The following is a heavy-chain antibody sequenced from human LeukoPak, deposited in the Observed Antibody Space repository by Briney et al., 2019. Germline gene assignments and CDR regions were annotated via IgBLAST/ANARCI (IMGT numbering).Heavy chain of an antibody. J-gene: IGHJ4*02. D-gene: IGHD3-16*02. CDR1: GYRFTSYW. Sequence: GESLKISCKGSGYRFTSYWIGWVRQMPGKGLEWMGIIYPGDSDTRYSPSFQGQVTISADKSTSTAYLQWSSLKASDTAMYYCASQLRLGELSEPFDYWGQGTLVTVSS. CDR3: ASQLRLGELSEPFDY. V-gene: IGHV5-51*01. CDR2: IYPGDSDT.